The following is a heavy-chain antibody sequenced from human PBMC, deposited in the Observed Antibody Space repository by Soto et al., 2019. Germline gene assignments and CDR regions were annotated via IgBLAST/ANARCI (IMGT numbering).Heavy chain of an antibody. CDR3: ARKGYYGSGSYFWFDP. CDR2: INHSGST. D-gene: IGHD3-10*01. J-gene: IGHJ5*02. Sequence: QVQLQQWGAGLLKPSETLSLTCAVYGGSFSGYYWSWIRQPPGKGLAWMGEINHSGSTNYNPSLQSPVTISVDTSKNHCSLKLSSVTAADTAVYYCARKGYYGSGSYFWFDPWGQGTLVTVSS. V-gene: IGHV4-34*01. CDR1: GGSFSGYY.